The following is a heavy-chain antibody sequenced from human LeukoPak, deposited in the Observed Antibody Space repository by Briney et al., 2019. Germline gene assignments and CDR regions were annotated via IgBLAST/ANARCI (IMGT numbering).Heavy chain of an antibody. CDR1: GYTFTDYY. J-gene: IGHJ4*02. D-gene: IGHD5-12*01. V-gene: IGHV1-2*02. CDR2: IHPNSGAT. CDR3: ARLRGAYEPFDF. Sequence: ASVKVSCKASGYTFTDYYMHWVRQAPGQGLEWMGWIHPNSGATNHAQSFQGRVTMTRDTSISTAYMELTSLRSDDTAVYYCARLRGAYEPFDFWGQGTLVTVSS.